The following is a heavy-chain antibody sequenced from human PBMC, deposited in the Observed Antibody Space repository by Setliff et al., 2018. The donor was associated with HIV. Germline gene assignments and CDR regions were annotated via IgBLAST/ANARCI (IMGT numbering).Heavy chain of an antibody. J-gene: IGHJ6*03. V-gene: IGHV3-23*01. D-gene: IGHD2-15*01. CDR2: ISGSNSRT. Sequence: GSLRLSCAASGSTFSSYSMNWVRQAPGKGLEWVSGISGSNSRTDYVDSVKGRFTISRDKSKNTLYLQLNSLRAEDTAVYYCAKHECSGGCYYYMDVGGKGIMVTVSS. CDR1: GSTFSSYS. CDR3: AKHECSGGCYYYMDV.